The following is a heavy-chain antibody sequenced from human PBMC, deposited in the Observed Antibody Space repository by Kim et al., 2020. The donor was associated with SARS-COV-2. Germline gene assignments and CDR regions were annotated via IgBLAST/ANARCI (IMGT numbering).Heavy chain of an antibody. CDR2: INHDGTI. CDR3: ARRHGEGDNVRVFDP. D-gene: IGHD3-10*02. CDR1: VGSFSNYY. Sequence: SETLSLTCAVYVGSFSNYYWSWIRQPPGKGPEWIAEINHDGTINYNPSLMSRVTISVDTSKNQFSLRLTSVTAADTAVYYCARRHGEGDNVRVFDPWGQG. V-gene: IGHV4-34*01. J-gene: IGHJ5*02.